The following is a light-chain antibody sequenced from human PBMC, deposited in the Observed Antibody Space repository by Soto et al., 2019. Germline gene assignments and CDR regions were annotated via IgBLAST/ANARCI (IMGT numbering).Light chain of an antibody. J-gene: IGKJ1*01. Sequence: EIVMTQSPATLSVSPGERATLSCRASQSVSSNLAWYQQKPCQAPRLLIYGASTRTTDIPARFNGSGSGTEVTLTNNSLQSEDFAVYYCQQYNNWRGPFGQGTKVEIK. CDR2: GAS. CDR3: QQYNNWRGP. CDR1: QSVSSN. V-gene: IGKV3-15*01.